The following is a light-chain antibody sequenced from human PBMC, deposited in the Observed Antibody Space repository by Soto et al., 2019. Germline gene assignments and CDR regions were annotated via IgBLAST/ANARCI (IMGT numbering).Light chain of an antibody. V-gene: IGLV2-14*03. Sequence: QSALTQPASVSGSPGQSITISCTGTSSDVGGYNFVSWDQHYPGKAPKLIIYDVSNRPSGVSDRFSGSKSGNTASLNISGRQAEDEADYYCSSYTGNHTLQVFGTGTKVTVL. J-gene: IGLJ1*01. CDR2: DVS. CDR3: SSYTGNHTLQV. CDR1: SSDVGGYNF.